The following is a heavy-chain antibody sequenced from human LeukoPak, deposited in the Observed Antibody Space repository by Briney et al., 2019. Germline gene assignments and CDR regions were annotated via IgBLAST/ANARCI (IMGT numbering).Heavy chain of an antibody. J-gene: IGHJ4*02. CDR3: AKGPYYDRVGYFDY. D-gene: IGHD3-22*01. CDR2: ISGSGGST. CDR1: GFTFSSYA. V-gene: IGHV3-23*01. Sequence: PGGSLRLSCAASGFTFSSYALSWVRQAPGKGLEWVSAISGSGGSTYYADSVKGRFTISRDNSKNTLYLQMNSLRAEDTAVYYCAKGPYYDRVGYFDYWGQGTLVTVSS.